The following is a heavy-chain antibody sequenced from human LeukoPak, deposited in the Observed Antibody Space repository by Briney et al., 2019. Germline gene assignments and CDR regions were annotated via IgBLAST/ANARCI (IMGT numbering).Heavy chain of an antibody. CDR3: AKAVDLATISVDI. V-gene: IGHV3-23*01. Sequence: GGSLRLSCAASGFTFSSYGMNWVRQAPGKGLEWVSGISGSGVYTYYADSVKGRFTISRDNSKNTLYLVMNSLRVDDTAVYYCAKAVDLATISVDIWGQGTMVTVSS. CDR2: ISGSGVYT. CDR1: GFTFSSYG. D-gene: IGHD5-24*01. J-gene: IGHJ3*02.